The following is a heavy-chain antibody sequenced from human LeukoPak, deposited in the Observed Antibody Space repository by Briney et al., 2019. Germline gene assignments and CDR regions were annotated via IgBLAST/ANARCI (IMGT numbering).Heavy chain of an antibody. D-gene: IGHD3-3*01. CDR2: ISANSGDT. V-gene: IGHV1-18*01. CDR3: VRDQGVSRFLEWLLCYWSET. J-gene: IGHJ6*01. CDR1: GYNFYSYG. Sequence: ASVTVTCKASGYNFYSYGVSWVRQAPGQGLEWMGWISANSGDTKYAQNLQGRVTMTTDTSTSTVYMELRSLKLDDTAVYYCVRDQGVSRFLEWLLCYWSETWGEGTPVTVSS.